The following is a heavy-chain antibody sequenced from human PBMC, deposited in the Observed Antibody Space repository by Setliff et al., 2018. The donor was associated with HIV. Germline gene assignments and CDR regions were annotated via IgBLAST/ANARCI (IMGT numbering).Heavy chain of an antibody. CDR2: VYHSGST. Sequence: PSETLSLTCTVSGGSISSDYWSWIRQPPGKGLEWIGYVYHSGSTNYNPSLKSRVTISVDTSKNQFSMKLRSVTAADTAVYYCARLRSELGVFDYWGPGILVTVSS. CDR3: ARLRSELGVFDY. J-gene: IGHJ4*02. V-gene: IGHV4-59*08. CDR1: GGSISSDY. D-gene: IGHD1-26*01.